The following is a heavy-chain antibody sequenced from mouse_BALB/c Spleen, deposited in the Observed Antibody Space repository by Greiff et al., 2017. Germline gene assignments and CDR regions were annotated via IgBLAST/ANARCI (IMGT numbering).Heavy chain of an antibody. V-gene: IGHV14-4*02. CDR2: IDPENGDT. CDR3: KADGNYPVRVFDV. J-gene: IGHJ1*01. Sequence: VPLQQSGAELVRSGASVKLSCTASGFNINDYYMHWVKQRPEQGLEWIGWIDPENGDTEYAPKFQGQATMTADTSSNTAYLQLSSLTSEDTAVYYCKADGNYPVRVFDVWGAGTTVTVSS. D-gene: IGHD2-1*01. CDR1: GFNINDYY.